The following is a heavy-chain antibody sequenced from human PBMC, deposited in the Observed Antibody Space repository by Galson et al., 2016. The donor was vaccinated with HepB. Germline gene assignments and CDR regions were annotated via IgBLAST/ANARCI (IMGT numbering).Heavy chain of an antibody. Sequence: PALVKPTQTLTLTCTFSGFSLGTSGVGVGWIRQPPGKALEWLALIYWDDDKRYSPSLKSRLTITKDTSKNQVVLTMTNMDPVDTATYYCAHSDYDFWSGYYTGGGYFDYWGQGTLVTVSP. D-gene: IGHD3-3*01. V-gene: IGHV2-5*02. J-gene: IGHJ4*02. CDR2: IYWDDDK. CDR1: GFSLGTSGVG. CDR3: AHSDYDFWSGYYTGGGYFDY.